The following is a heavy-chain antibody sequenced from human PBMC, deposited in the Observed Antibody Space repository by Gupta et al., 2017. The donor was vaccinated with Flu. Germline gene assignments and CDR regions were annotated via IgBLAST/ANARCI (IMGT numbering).Heavy chain of an antibody. CDR3: TTPFDY. J-gene: IGHJ4*02. CDR1: GFTFSTYR. D-gene: IGHD1-1*01. V-gene: IGHV3-48*01. CDR2: ITVSSDTI. Sequence: VQLVESGGGWVRPGGSLRLSCEASGFTFSTYRMNWVGQPPGKGLEWVSYITVSSDTIYYADAVKGRFTISRDNAKNSLYLQMDSLRAEDTAVYYCTTPFDYWGQGTLVTVSS.